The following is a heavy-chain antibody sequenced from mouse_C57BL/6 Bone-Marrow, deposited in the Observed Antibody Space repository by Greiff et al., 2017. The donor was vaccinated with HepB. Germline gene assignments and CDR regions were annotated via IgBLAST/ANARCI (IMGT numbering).Heavy chain of an antibody. J-gene: IGHJ2*01. V-gene: IGHV5-17*01. CDR1: GFTFSDYG. CDR2: ISSGSSTI. CDR3: ARACYRNFDY. D-gene: IGHD1-1*01. Sequence: EVKLVESGGGLVKPGGSLKLSCAASGFTFSDYGMHWVRQAPEKGLEWVAYISSGSSTIYYADTVKGRFTISIDNAKNTLFLQMTSLRSEDTAMYYCARACYRNFDYWGQGTTLTVSP.